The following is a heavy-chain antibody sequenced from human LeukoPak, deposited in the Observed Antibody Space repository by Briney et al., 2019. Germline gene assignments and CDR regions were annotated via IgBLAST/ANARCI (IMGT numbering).Heavy chain of an antibody. CDR3: VKGPRYYYGSGNWFDP. CDR1: GFTFSSYA. D-gene: IGHD3-10*01. V-gene: IGHV3-64D*09. Sequence: GGSLRLSCSASGFTFSSYAMHWVRQAPGKGLEYVSAISSNGGSTYYADSVKGRFTISRDNSKNTLYLQMSSLRAEDTAVYYCVKGPRYYYGSGNWFDPWGQGTLVTASS. J-gene: IGHJ5*02. CDR2: ISSNGGST.